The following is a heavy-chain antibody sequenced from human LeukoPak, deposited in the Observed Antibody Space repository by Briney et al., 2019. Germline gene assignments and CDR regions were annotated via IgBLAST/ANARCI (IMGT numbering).Heavy chain of an antibody. J-gene: IGHJ4*02. CDR3: AKARELVPGDY. CDR2: IKQDGSEK. Sequence: AGGSLRLSCAASGFTFSSYAMSWVRQAPGKGLEWVANIKQDGSEKYYVDSVKGRFTISRDNSKNTLYLQMNSLRAEDTAVYYCAKARELVPGDYWGQGTLVTVSS. V-gene: IGHV3-7*01. D-gene: IGHD1-26*01. CDR1: GFTFSSYA.